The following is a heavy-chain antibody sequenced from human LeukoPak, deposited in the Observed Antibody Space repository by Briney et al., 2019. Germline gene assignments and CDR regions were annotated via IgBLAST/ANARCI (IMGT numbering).Heavy chain of an antibody. V-gene: IGHV3-30*18. CDR3: VKDSPPRYSGSPPAY. CDR1: GFTFSSYG. CDR2: VSFDGNNK. Sequence: GRSLRLSCAASGFTFSSYGMHWVRQAPGKGLEWVAVVSFDGNNKYYANSVKGRFTISRDNAKNSLYLQMNSLRADDTAVYYCVKDSPPRYSGSPPAYWGQGTLVTVSS. J-gene: IGHJ4*02. D-gene: IGHD1-26*01.